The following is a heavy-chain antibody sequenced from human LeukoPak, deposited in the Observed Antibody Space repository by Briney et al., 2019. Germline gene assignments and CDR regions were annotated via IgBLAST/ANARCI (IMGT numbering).Heavy chain of an antibody. Sequence: PSQTLSLTCTVSGGSISSGGYYWRWIRQHPGKGLEWIGYIYYSGSTYYNPSLKSRVTISVDTSKDQFSLKLSSVTAADTAVYYCAAQYSSGYPDYWGQGTLVTVSS. CDR2: IYYSGST. J-gene: IGHJ4*02. V-gene: IGHV4-31*03. CDR1: GGSISSGGYY. D-gene: IGHD6-19*01. CDR3: AAQYSSGYPDY.